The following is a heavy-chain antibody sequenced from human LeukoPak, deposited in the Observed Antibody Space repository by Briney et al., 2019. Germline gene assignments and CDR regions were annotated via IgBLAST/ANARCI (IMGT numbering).Heavy chain of an antibody. J-gene: IGHJ4*02. CDR3: AKDLVYYYGSGSPESPDY. D-gene: IGHD3-10*01. Sequence: PGGYLRLSCAASGFTVSGNYMSWVRQAPGKGLEWVSVIYSGGDTYSADSVKGRFTISRDNSKNTLYLQMNSLRAEDTAVYYCAKDLVYYYGSGSPESPDYWGQGTLVTVSS. CDR2: IYSGGDT. CDR1: GFTVSGNY. V-gene: IGHV3-53*05.